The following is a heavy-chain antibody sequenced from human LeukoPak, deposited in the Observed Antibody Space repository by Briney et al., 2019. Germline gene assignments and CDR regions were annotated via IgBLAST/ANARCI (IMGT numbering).Heavy chain of an antibody. J-gene: IGHJ5*02. CDR2: ISYDGSNK. Sequence: GRSLRLSCAASGFTFSSYGMHWVRQAPGKGLEWVAVISYDGSNKYYADSVKGRFTISRDNSKNTLYLQMNSLRAEDTAVYYCAKDGGSSSWLRGWFDPWGQGTLVTVSS. CDR3: AKDGGSSSWLRGWFDP. D-gene: IGHD6-13*01. CDR1: GFTFSSYG. V-gene: IGHV3-30*18.